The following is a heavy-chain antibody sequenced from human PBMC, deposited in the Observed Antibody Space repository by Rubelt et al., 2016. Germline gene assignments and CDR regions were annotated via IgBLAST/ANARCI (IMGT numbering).Heavy chain of an antibody. D-gene: IGHD3-22*01. CDR2: IIPILGIA. Sequence: MGRIIPILGIANYAQKFQGRVTITADKSTSTAYMELSSLRSEDTAVYYCARKGYYRSSGYGSSDAFDIWGQATMVTVSS. V-gene: IGHV1-69*02. J-gene: IGHJ3*02. CDR3: ARKGYYRSSGYGSSDAFDI.